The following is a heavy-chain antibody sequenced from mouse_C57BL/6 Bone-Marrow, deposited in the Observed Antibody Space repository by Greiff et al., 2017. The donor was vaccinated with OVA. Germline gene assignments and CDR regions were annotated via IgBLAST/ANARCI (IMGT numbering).Heavy chain of an antibody. CDR1: GFTFSSYA. D-gene: IGHD1-1*02. J-gene: IGHJ4*01. V-gene: IGHV5-4*01. Sequence: EVKLVESGGGLVKPGGSLKLSCAASGFTFSSYAMSWVRQTPEKRLEWVATISDGGSYTYYPDNVKGRVTISRDNAKNNLYLQMSHLKSEDTAMYYCARDLVGGRDYYAMDDWGQGTSVTVSS. CDR2: ISDGGSYT. CDR3: ARDLVGGRDYYAMDD.